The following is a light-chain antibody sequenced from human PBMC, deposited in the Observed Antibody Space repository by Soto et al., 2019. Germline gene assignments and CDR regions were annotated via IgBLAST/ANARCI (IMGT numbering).Light chain of an antibody. V-gene: IGKV3-20*01. Sequence: EIVLTQSPGTLSLSPGERANLSCRASQTVNSEYLTWYHQKPGQAPRLLIHTASTRSSGIPYRFSGSGSGPDFTLTISRLEPEDVAVYYCQHYGSSSYTLGQGNKLEMK. CDR2: TAS. CDR1: QTVNSEY. J-gene: IGKJ2*01. CDR3: QHYGSSSYT.